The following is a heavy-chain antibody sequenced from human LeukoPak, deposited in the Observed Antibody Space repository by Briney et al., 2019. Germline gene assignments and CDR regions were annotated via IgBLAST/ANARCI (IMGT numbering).Heavy chain of an antibody. J-gene: IGHJ4*02. D-gene: IGHD6-13*01. CDR2: IYYSGST. Sequence: SETLSLTCTVSGGSISSYYWSWIRQPPGKGLEWIGYIYYSGSTNYNPSLKSRVTISVDTSKNQFSLRLTSVTAADTAVYFCAREGIAAAGPFGFWGQGALVTVSS. CDR1: GGSISSYY. V-gene: IGHV4-59*08. CDR3: AREGIAAAGPFGF.